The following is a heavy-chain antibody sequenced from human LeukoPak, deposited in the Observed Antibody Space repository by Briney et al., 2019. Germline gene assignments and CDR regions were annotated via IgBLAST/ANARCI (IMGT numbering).Heavy chain of an antibody. CDR2: ISAYNGNT. Sequence: GASVKVSCKASGGTFSSYAISWVRQAPGQGLEWMGWISAYNGNTNYAQKLQGRVTMTTDTSTSTAYMELRSLRSDDTAVYYCARVTDGYEDYWGQGTLVTVSS. CDR1: GGTFSSYA. CDR3: ARVTDGYEDY. D-gene: IGHD5-24*01. J-gene: IGHJ4*02. V-gene: IGHV1-18*01.